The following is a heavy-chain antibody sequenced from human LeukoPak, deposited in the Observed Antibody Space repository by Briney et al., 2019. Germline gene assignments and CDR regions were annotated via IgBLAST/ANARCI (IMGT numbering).Heavy chain of an antibody. CDR3: AKWGDYDVLTGYYDPDY. CDR1: GFTFSNYA. Sequence: GGSLRLSCAASGFTFSNYAMSWVRQAPGKGLEWVSAVTGSGGSTYYADSVKGRFTISRDNSKNTLYLQMNSLRAEDTAVYYCAKWGDYDVLTGYYDPDYWGQGTLVTVSS. CDR2: VTGSGGST. J-gene: IGHJ4*02. V-gene: IGHV3-23*01. D-gene: IGHD3-9*01.